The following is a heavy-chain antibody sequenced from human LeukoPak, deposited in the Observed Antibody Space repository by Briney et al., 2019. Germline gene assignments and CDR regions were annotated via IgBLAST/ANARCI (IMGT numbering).Heavy chain of an antibody. D-gene: IGHD6-6*01. CDR3: ARGSSNVAARNNWFDP. Sequence: SGTLSLTCAVSGGSISTNNWWTWVRQPPGKGLEWIGEIHHSGSTDYNPSLKSRVTISPDKYKNQFSLTLTSVTAADTAVYFCARGSSNVAARNNWFDPWGQGTLVTVSS. CDR2: IHHSGST. V-gene: IGHV4-4*02. J-gene: IGHJ5*02. CDR1: GGSISTNNW.